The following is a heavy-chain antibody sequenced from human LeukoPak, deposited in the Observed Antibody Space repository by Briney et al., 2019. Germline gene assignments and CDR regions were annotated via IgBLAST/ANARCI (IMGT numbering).Heavy chain of an antibody. D-gene: IGHD5-24*01. J-gene: IGHJ6*03. V-gene: IGHV3-43*02. CDR3: AKGADPLQFDLGVFLYYYYYYMDV. Sequence: TGGSLRLPCAASGFTFDDYAMHWVRQAPGKGLEWVSLISGDGGSTYYADSVKGRFTISRDNSKNSLYLQMNSLRTEDTALYYCAKGADPLQFDLGVFLYYYYYYMDVWGKGTTVTVSS. CDR2: ISGDGGST. CDR1: GFTFDDYA.